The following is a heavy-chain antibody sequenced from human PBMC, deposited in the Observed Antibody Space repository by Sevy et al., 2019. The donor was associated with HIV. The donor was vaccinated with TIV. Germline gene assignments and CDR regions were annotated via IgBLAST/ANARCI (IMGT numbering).Heavy chain of an antibody. CDR2: IYYSGST. CDR1: GGSVSSGSYY. Sequence: SETLSLTCTVSGGSVSSGSYYWSWIRQPPGKGLEWIGYIYYSGSTNYNPSLKSRVTISVDTSKNQYPLKLSPVTAAETAVYYCARESSGYYYFYYYGMDVWGQGTTVTVSS. CDR3: ARESSGYYYFYYYGMDV. D-gene: IGHD3-22*01. V-gene: IGHV4-61*01. J-gene: IGHJ6*02.